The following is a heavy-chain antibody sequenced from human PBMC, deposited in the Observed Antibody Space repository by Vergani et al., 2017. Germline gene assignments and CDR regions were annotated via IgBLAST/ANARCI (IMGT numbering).Heavy chain of an antibody. CDR3: ARDRPLVTPFTHYYYYGMDV. D-gene: IGHD4-23*01. CDR2: IIPIFGTA. Sequence: QVQLVQKGAEGKKRGASVKVSCKAYGGTFSRDAISWVRQAPGQGLEWMGGIIPIFGTANYAQKFQGRVTITADESTSTAYMELSSLRSEDTAVYYCARDRPLVTPFTHYYYYGMDVWGQGTTVTVSS. V-gene: IGHV1-69*01. J-gene: IGHJ6*02. CDR1: GGTFSRDA.